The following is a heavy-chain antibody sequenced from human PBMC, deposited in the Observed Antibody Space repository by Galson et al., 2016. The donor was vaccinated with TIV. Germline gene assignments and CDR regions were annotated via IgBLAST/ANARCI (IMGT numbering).Heavy chain of an antibody. D-gene: IGHD2/OR15-2a*01. V-gene: IGHV3-23*01. CDR1: GFTFSAFA. CDR2: VSSSGVAT. CDR3: ASETTFYDGGASGTVGF. J-gene: IGHJ4*02. Sequence: SLRLSCASSGFTFSAFAMNWVRQAPGKGLEWVSGVSSSGVATYYADSVKGRSTVSRDNSRNARYLQMSSLRPDDTAVYYCASETTFYDGGASGTVGFWGQGTLVTVSP.